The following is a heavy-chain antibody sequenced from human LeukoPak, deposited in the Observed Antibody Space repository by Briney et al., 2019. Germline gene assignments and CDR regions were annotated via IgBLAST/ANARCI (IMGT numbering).Heavy chain of an antibody. Sequence: GGSLRLSCTVSGFTVSSNSMSWVRQAPGKGLEWVGRTRNKANSYTTEYAASVKGRFTISRDDSKNSLYLQMNSLKTEDTAVYYCARVRSGSYSGYYYYYMDVWGKGTTVTISS. J-gene: IGHJ6*03. D-gene: IGHD1-26*01. CDR1: GFTVSSNS. CDR3: ARVRSGSYSGYYYYYMDV. V-gene: IGHV3-72*01. CDR2: TRNKANSYTT.